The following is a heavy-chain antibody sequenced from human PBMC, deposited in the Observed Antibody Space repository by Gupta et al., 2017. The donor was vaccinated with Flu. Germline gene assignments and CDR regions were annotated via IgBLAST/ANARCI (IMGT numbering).Heavy chain of an antibody. D-gene: IGHD6-13*01. Sequence: ASGFSFSTSSMNWVRQAPGKGLEWVSSISSSSNFIYYADSVKGRFTISRDNAKNLMYLQMNSLSVEDTAIYYCARHSSSLFSSSDNWGQGTLVTVSS. CDR3: ARHSSSLFSSSDN. J-gene: IGHJ4*02. V-gene: IGHV3-21*06. CDR1: GFSFSTSS. CDR2: ISSSSNFI.